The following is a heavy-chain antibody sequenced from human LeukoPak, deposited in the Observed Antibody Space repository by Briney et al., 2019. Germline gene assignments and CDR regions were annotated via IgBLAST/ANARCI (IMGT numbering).Heavy chain of an antibody. J-gene: IGHJ4*02. D-gene: IGHD3-10*01. CDR1: GGSISSSNFY. V-gene: IGHV4-39*01. CDR2: IYYSGST. Sequence: SETLSLTCTVSGGSISSSNFYWGWIRQPPGKGLEWIGSIYYSGSTHYNPSLKSRLTISVDTSKNQFSLKLTSVTAADTAVYYCARQRGHWQYWGQGTLVTVSS. CDR3: ARQRGHWQY.